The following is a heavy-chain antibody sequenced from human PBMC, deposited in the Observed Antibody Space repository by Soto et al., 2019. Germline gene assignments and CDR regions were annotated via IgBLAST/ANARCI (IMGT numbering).Heavy chain of an antibody. D-gene: IGHD3-3*01. V-gene: IGHV4-59*08. Sequence: SETLSLTCTVSGGSISSYYWSWIRQPPGKGLEWIGYIYYSGSTNYNPSLKSRVTISVDTSKNQFSLKLSSVTAADTGVYYCARHKDFWRGYYYMDVWGKGTTVTVSS. CDR3: ARHKDFWRGYYYMDV. CDR1: GGSISSYY. CDR2: IYYSGST. J-gene: IGHJ6*03.